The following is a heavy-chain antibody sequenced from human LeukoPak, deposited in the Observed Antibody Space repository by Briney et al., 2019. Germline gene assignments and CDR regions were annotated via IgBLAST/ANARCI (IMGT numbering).Heavy chain of an antibody. J-gene: IGHJ4*01. D-gene: IGHD3-10*01. V-gene: IGHV5-51*01. CDR2: IYPGDSDT. CDR3: ARVVSHYYGPGSRGYYFDH. CDR1: GYSFTSYW. Sequence: GESQKISCKGSGYSFTSYWIGWVRQMPGKGLEWMGIIYPGDSDTRYSPSFQGQVTISADKSISTASLQWSSLKASDTAMYFCARVVSHYYGPGSRGYYFDHWGQGTLVTVSS.